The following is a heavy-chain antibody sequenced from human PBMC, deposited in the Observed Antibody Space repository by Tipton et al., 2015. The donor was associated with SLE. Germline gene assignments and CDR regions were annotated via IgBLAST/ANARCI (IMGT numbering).Heavy chain of an antibody. CDR3: ARLGIVVVPAASYGMDV. CDR2: IYYSGST. Sequence: LSLTCTVSGGSISSHYWSWIRQPPGKGLEWIGYIYYSGSTNYNPSLKSRVTISVDTSKNQFSLKLSSVTAADTAVYYCARLGIVVVPAASYGMDVWGQGTTVTVSS. V-gene: IGHV4-59*11. D-gene: IGHD2-2*03. J-gene: IGHJ6*02. CDR1: GGSISSHY.